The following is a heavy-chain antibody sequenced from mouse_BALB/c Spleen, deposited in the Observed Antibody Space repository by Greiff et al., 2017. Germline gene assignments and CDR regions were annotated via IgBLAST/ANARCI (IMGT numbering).Heavy chain of an antibody. CDR1: GYTFTSYW. J-gene: IGHJ3*01. V-gene: IGHV1-87*01. CDR2: IYPGDGDT. Sequence: QVQLQQSGAELARPGASVKLSCKASGYTFTSYWMQWVKQRPGQGLEWIGAIYPGDGDTRYTQKFKGKATLTADKSSSTAYMQLSSLASEDSAVYYCARGDLTGSAWFAYWGQGTLVTVSA. D-gene: IGHD4-1*01. CDR3: ARGDLTGSAWFAY.